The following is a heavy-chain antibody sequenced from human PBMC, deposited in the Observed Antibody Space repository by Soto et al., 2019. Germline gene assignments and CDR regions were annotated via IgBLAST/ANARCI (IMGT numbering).Heavy chain of an antibody. CDR1: TFTFTDYA. CDR2: ISGSGGTT. D-gene: IGHD6-13*01. CDR3: ATISDRGIAAALDS. J-gene: IGHJ4*02. V-gene: IGHV3-23*01. Sequence: GGSLRLSCVASTFTFTDYAMSWVRQAPGEGLEWVSGISGSGGTTYYSESVKGRFSISRDNSKNTLYLHLNNLRVEDTAIYYCATISDRGIAAALDSWGQGTLVTVSS.